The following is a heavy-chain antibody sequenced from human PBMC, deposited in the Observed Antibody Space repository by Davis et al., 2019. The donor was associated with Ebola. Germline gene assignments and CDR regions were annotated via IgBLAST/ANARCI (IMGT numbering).Heavy chain of an antibody. CDR2: ITSNGYI. Sequence: GESLKISCAASAFTFSTYTMNWVRQAPGKGLEWVSSITSNGYIYYADSVKGRFTISRDNAKNSLYLQMNSLRAEDTAVYYCARGVDGNYGRFNSWGQGVLVTVSS. CDR1: AFTFSTYT. J-gene: IGHJ4*02. D-gene: IGHD1-7*01. CDR3: ARGVDGNYGRFNS. V-gene: IGHV3-21*04.